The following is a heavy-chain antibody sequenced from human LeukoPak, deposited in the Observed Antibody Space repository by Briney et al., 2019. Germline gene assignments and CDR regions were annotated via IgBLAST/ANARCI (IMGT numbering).Heavy chain of an antibody. D-gene: IGHD1-26*01. J-gene: IGHJ4*02. V-gene: IGHV4-59*01. CDR3: ASGSGSYFPDY. Sequence: SETLSLTCSVSDGSITSYYLSWVRQPPGKGLEWIGYFSYSGSTSQNPSLKRRVTMSLDTSKNQFSLKLSSVTAADTAVYYCASGSGSYFPDYWGQGTLVTVSS. CDR2: FSYSGST. CDR1: DGSITSYY.